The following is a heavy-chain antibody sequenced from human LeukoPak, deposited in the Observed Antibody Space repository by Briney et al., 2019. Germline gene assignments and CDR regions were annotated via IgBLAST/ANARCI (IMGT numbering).Heavy chain of an antibody. J-gene: IGHJ4*02. CDR2: ISYDGSNK. Sequence: GGSLRLSCAASGFTFSSYAMHWVRQAPGKGLEWVAVISYDGSNKYYADSVKGRFTISRDNSKNTLYLQMSSLRAEDTAVYYCVKRAYSSSFPTYFDYWGQGTLVTVSS. CDR3: VKRAYSSSFPTYFDY. V-gene: IGHV3-30*14. D-gene: IGHD6-13*01. CDR1: GFTFSSYA.